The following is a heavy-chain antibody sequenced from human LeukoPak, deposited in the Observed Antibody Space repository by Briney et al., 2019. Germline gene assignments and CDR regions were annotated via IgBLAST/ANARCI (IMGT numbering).Heavy chain of an antibody. CDR3: ARDRVRYCSGGSCYSLAFDI. J-gene: IGHJ3*02. CDR2: IYNSSSTI. V-gene: IGHV3-48*01. CDR1: RFTLSSYN. Sequence: AGGALRLSCAASRFTLSSYNMKWVRPAPGEGVEWGLYIYNSSSTIYYADSVKGRFTISRDNAKNSLYLQMNSLRAEDTAVYYCARDRVRYCSGGSCYSLAFDIWGQGTMVTVSS. D-gene: IGHD2-15*01.